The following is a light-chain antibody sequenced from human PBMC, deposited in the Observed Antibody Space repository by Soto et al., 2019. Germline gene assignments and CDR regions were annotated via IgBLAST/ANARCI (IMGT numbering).Light chain of an antibody. J-gene: IGLJ1*01. CDR2: EVS. Sequence: QSVLTQPASVSGSPGQSITISCTGTNSDVGSYNLVSWYQQHPGKAPKVIIYEVSERPSGVSDRFSGSKSGNTASLMISGLQAEDEADYYCCSYESSRTQSYVFGSGTKDT. V-gene: IGLV2-23*02. CDR3: CSYESSRTQSYV. CDR1: NSDVGSYNL.